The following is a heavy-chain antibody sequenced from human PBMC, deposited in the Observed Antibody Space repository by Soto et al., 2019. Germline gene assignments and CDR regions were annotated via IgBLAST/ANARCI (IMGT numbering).Heavy chain of an antibody. D-gene: IGHD2-15*01. Sequence: QVQLVQSGAEVKKPGASVKVSCKASGYTFTSYAMHWVRQAPGQRLEWMGWINAGNGNTKYSQKFQGRVTITRDTSASTAYRELSSLRSEDTAVYYSARVKGYCSGGSCYPRAYYYYYMDVWGKGTTVTVSS. CDR2: INAGNGNT. CDR3: ARVKGYCSGGSCYPRAYYYYYMDV. CDR1: GYTFTSYA. V-gene: IGHV1-3*01. J-gene: IGHJ6*03.